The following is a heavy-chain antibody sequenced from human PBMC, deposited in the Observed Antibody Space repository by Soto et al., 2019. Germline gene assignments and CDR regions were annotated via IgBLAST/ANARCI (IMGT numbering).Heavy chain of an antibody. J-gene: IGHJ4*02. Sequence: SETLSLTCAVYGGSFSGYYWSWIRQPPGKGLEWIGEINHSGSTNYNPSLKSRVTISVDTSKNQFSLKLSSVTAAYTAVYYCARVNTMVRGVIIDDYWGQGTLVTVSS. CDR2: INHSGST. V-gene: IGHV4-34*01. CDR1: GGSFSGYY. D-gene: IGHD3-10*01. CDR3: ARVNTMVRGVIIDDY.